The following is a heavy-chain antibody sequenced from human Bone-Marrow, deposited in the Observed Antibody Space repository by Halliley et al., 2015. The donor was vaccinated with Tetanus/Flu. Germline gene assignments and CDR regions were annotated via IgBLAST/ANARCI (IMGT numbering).Heavy chain of an antibody. CDR1: GASMTGYS. D-gene: IGHD2-21*01. V-gene: IGHV4-59*01. CDR2: MSYSGNT. Sequence: TLSLTCTVSGASMTGYSWNWLRQPPGKGLQRIGYMSYSGNTDYNPSLRSRVSTSLDTSKRQFSLTLTAVTSADTAIYYCATAVVVDGLPRPGGYFDSWGQGPLVTISS. J-gene: IGHJ4*02. CDR3: ATAVVVDGLPRPGGYFDS.